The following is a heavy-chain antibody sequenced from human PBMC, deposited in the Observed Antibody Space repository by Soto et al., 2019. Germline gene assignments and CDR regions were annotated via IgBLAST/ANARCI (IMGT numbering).Heavy chain of an antibody. V-gene: IGHV4-59*08. D-gene: IGHD6-19*01. J-gene: IGHJ4*02. CDR1: GGSITNYY. CDR2: IFHTGTT. CDR3: ARHIPRAGTVFDY. Sequence: SETLSLTCTVSGGSITNYYYSWIRQPPGKGLEWIGYIFHTGTTSYNPSLKSRVTISVDSSKNLFSLRLSSVTAADTAVYYCARHIPRAGTVFDYWGQRTLVTVSS.